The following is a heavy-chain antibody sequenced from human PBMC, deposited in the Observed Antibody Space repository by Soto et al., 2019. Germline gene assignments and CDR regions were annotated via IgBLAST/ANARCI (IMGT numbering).Heavy chain of an antibody. CDR2: INPNSGGT. V-gene: IGHV1-2*02. Sequence: QVQLVQSGAEVKKPGASVKVSCKASGYTFTGYYMHWVRQAPGQGLEWMGWINPNSGGTNYAQKFQGRVTMTRDTSISTAYMELSRLRSDDTAVYYCAKDPSENCGGDCYGNHNWYFDLWGRGTLVTVSS. CDR1: GYTFTGYY. J-gene: IGHJ2*01. CDR3: AKDPSENCGGDCYGNHNWYFDL. D-gene: IGHD2-21*02.